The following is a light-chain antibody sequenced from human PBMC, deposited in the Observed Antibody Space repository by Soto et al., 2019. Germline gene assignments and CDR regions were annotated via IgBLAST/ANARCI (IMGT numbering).Light chain of an antibody. J-gene: IGLJ2*01. CDR3: TSYAGSKSGV. V-gene: IGLV2-8*01. CDR2: EVT. CDR1: SSDVGGYNY. Sequence: QSALTQPPSASGSPGQSVTISCTGTSSDVGGYNYVSWYQPHPGKAPKLLIYEVTKRPSGVPDRFSGSKSGNTASLTVSGLQAEDEADYYCTSYAGSKSGVFGGGTKVTVL.